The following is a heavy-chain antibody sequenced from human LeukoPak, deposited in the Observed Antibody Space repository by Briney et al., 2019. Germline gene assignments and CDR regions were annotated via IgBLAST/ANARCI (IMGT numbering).Heavy chain of an antibody. CDR3: ASKGYSSGWSPFDF. D-gene: IGHD6-19*01. J-gene: IGHJ4*02. V-gene: IGHV3-74*01. CDR2: ISLDGSST. CDR1: GLTFSSYW. Sequence: GGSLRLSCAASGLTFSSYWMHWVRQAPGKGLVWVSRISLDGSSTAYADSVKGRFTISRDNAKNTLYLQMNSLRAEDTAVYYCASKGYSSGWSPFDFWGQGTLVTVSS.